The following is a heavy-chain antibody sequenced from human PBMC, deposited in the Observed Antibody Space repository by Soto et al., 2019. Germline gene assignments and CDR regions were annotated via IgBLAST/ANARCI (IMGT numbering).Heavy chain of an antibody. V-gene: IGHV4-34*01. CDR2: INHSGST. J-gene: IGHJ4*02. Sequence: QVQLQQWGAGLLKPSETLSLTCAVYGGSFSGYYWSWIRQPPGKGLEWIGEINHSGSTNYNPSLKSRVTISVDTSKNQFSLKLSSVTAADTAVYYCARGRALGYWGQGTLVTVSS. CDR3: ARGRALGY. CDR1: GGSFSGYY.